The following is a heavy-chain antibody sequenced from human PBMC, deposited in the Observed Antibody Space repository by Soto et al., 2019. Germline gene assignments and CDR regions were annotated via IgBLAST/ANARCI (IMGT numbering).Heavy chain of an antibody. V-gene: IGHV4-31*03. Sequence: SETLSLTCTVSGGSISSGGYYWSWIRQHPGKGLEWIGYIYYSGSTYYNPSLKSRVTISVDTSKNQFSLKLSSVTAADTAVYYCASSREYCSSTSCYWDYFDYWGQGTLVTVSS. CDR2: IYYSGST. CDR3: ASSREYCSSTSCYWDYFDY. D-gene: IGHD2-2*01. CDR1: GGSISSGGYY. J-gene: IGHJ4*02.